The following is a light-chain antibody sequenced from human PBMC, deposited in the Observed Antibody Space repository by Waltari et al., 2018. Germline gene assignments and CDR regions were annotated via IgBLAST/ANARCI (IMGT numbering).Light chain of an antibody. CDR2: RAS. CDR1: QAISNS. V-gene: IGKV1-NL1*01. J-gene: IGKJ4*02. CDR3: QQYAATPLT. Sequence: DIQMTQSPSSLSASVGDRVTITFRASQAISNSLAWYQQKPGKAPKVLLYRASTLESGVPSRFSGSGTGTDYTLTISSLQPEDFATYYCQQYAATPLTFGGGTKVEIK.